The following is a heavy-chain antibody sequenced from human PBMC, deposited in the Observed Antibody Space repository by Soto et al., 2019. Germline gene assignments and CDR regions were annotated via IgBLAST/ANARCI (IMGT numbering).Heavy chain of an antibody. J-gene: IGHJ4*02. Sequence: GSLSLSCAASGFTFSSYSMSWVRQAPGKGLEWVANIGDDGSANYVDSVKGRVTISRGNSNNTLYLQMNSLRAEDTAVYYCAKNYYFDRWGQGTLVTVSS. V-gene: IGHV3-23*01. CDR2: NIGDDGSA. CDR1: GFTFSSYS. CDR3: AKNYYFDR.